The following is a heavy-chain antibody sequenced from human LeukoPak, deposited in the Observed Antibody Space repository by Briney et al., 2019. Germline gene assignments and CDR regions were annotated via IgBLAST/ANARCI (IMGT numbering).Heavy chain of an antibody. CDR1: GGSISSGDYY. Sequence: SQTLSLTCTVSGGSISSGDYYWSWIRQPPGKGLEWIGYIYYSGSTYYNPSLKSRVTISVGTSKNQFSLKLSSVTAADTAVYYCAREGGGSSSWRPHRGQGTLVTVSS. CDR3: AREGGGSSSWRPH. D-gene: IGHD6-13*01. J-gene: IGHJ1*01. V-gene: IGHV4-30-4*08. CDR2: IYYSGST.